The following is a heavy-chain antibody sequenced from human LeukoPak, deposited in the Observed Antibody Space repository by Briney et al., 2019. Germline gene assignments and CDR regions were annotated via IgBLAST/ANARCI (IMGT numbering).Heavy chain of an antibody. CDR3: AGSSGYYSSLFYMHV. CDR1: GYTFTGYY. J-gene: IGHJ6*03. V-gene: IGHV1-46*01. Sequence: EASVKVSCKASGYTFTGYYMHWVRQAPGQGLEWVGIINPSGDPTTYAQKFQGRVTMTSDMSTSTVYMELSSLRSEDTAVYYCAGSSGYYSSLFYMHVWGKGTTVTVSS. CDR2: INPSGDPT. D-gene: IGHD3-22*01.